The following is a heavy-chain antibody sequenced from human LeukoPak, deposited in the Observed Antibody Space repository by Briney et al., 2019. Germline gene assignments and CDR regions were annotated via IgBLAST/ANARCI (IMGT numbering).Heavy chain of an antibody. CDR1: GGTFSSYA. Sequence: EASVKVSCKASGGTFSSYAISWVRQAPGQGLEWMGGIIPIFGTANYAQKFQGRVTITADKSTSTAYMELSSLRSEDTAVYYCARDGIAARPTDWTYYYYYMDVWGKGTTVTVSS. CDR3: ARDGIAARPTDWTYYYYYMDV. J-gene: IGHJ6*03. V-gene: IGHV1-69*06. D-gene: IGHD6-6*01. CDR2: IIPIFGTA.